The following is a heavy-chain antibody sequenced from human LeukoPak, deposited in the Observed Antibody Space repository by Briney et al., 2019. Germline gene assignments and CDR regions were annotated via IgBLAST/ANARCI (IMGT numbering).Heavy chain of an antibody. V-gene: IGHV1-24*01. CDR2: FDPEDGDT. D-gene: IGHD3-16*02. Sequence: ASVKVSCKVSGYTLTELSMHWVRQAPGKGLEWMGGFDPEDGDTIYAQKFQGRVTMTEDTSTDTAYMELSSLGSEDTAVYYCATFPMITFGGVIVTGDFDYWGQGTLVTVSS. CDR1: GYTLTELS. CDR3: ATFPMITFGGVIVTGDFDY. J-gene: IGHJ4*02.